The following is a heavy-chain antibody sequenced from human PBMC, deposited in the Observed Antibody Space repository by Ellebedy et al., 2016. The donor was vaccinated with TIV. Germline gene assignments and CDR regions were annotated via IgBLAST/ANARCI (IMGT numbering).Heavy chain of an antibody. Sequence: PGESLKISCTASAFIFSVYGMHWVRQAPGKGLEWIAVISADGSTKYHADSVEGRFTISRDNSQYTLYLQMNSLRPEDTAVYFCAKIVYSNRPGSYYYYGMDVWGQGTTVTVSS. CDR2: ISADGSTK. V-gene: IGHV3-30*18. D-gene: IGHD4-11*01. CDR3: AKIVYSNRPGSYYYYGMDV. J-gene: IGHJ6*02. CDR1: AFIFSVYG.